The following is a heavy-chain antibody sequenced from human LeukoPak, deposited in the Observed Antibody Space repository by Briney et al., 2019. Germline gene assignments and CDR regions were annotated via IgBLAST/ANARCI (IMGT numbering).Heavy chain of an antibody. CDR2: INHSGST. CDR1: GGSFSGYY. D-gene: IGHD6-13*01. Sequence: SETLSLTCAVYGGSFSGYYWSWIRQPPGKGLEWIGEINHSGSTNYNPSPKSRVTISVDTSKNQFSLKLSSVTAADTAVYYCARGYLAAAGTAYMDVWGKGTTVTVSS. V-gene: IGHV4-34*01. CDR3: ARGYLAAAGTAYMDV. J-gene: IGHJ6*03.